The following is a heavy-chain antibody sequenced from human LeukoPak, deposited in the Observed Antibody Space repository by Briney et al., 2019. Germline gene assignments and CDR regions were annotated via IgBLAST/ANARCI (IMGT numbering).Heavy chain of an antibody. Sequence: GGSLRLSCAASGFTFSDYSMNWVRQAPGKGLEWVSYISSGSGTIYYADSVKGRFTISRDNAKNSLYLQMNSLRAEDTAVYFCARRPVGYCSSTSCYTGDYWGQGTLVTVSS. J-gene: IGHJ4*02. V-gene: IGHV3-48*01. D-gene: IGHD2-2*02. CDR1: GFTFSDYS. CDR2: ISSGSGTI. CDR3: ARRPVGYCSSTSCYTGDY.